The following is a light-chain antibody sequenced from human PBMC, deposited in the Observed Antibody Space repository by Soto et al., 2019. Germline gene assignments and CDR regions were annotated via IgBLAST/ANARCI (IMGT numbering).Light chain of an antibody. CDR1: QSITNN. CDR3: QHYNSWPPWA. J-gene: IGKJ1*01. CDR2: GAS. Sequence: EIVMTQSPASLSVSPGGRATLSCRASQSITNNLAWYQQKPGQAPRLLIYGASARATGIPARFSGSGSETEFTLTISSLQSEDSAVYYCQHYNSWPPWAFGQGTKVDIK. V-gene: IGKV3-15*01.